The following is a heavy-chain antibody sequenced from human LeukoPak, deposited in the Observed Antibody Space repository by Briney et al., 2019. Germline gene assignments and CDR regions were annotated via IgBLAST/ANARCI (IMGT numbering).Heavy chain of an antibody. CDR3: ARQGEMPTIKPFDY. CDR2: IYHSGST. V-gene: IGHV4-38-2*01. D-gene: IGHD5-24*01. J-gene: IGHJ4*02. Sequence: SETLSLTCAVSGYSISRDYYWGWIRQPPGKGLEWIGSIYHSGSTYYNPSLESRVTILLDTSKNQFSLKLSSVTAADTAVYYCARQGEMPTIKPFDYWGQGTLVTVSS. CDR1: GYSISRDYY.